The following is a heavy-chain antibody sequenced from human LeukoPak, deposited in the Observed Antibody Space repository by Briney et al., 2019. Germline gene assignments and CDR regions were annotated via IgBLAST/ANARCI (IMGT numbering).Heavy chain of an antibody. CDR1: GYTFTSYY. CDR3: ARTPRAPASTDHDYYFMDV. V-gene: IGHV1-46*01. CDR2: INPRDGST. J-gene: IGHJ6*03. Sequence: ASVKVSCKTPGYTFTSYYMHWVRQAPGQGLEWMGVINPRDGSTSYTEKFQGRLTLTSDTSTRTVYMELRTLRSEDTAVYYCARTPRAPASTDHDYYFMDVWGRGTTVTVSS. D-gene: IGHD6-13*01.